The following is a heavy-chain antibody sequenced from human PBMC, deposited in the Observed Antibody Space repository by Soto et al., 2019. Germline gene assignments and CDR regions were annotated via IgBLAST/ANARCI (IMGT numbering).Heavy chain of an antibody. CDR2: IVVGSGHT. D-gene: IGHD1-26*01. V-gene: IGHV1-58*02. CDR1: GFTFINSA. CDR3: AAVQGGGATFHF. J-gene: IGHJ4*02. Sequence: ASVKVSCKASGFTFINSAIQWVRQVRGQRLEWIGWIVVGSGHTNYAQKFQERLTISRDMSTSTAYMELSSLRLEDTAVYYCAAVQGGGATFHFWGQGTLVTVSS.